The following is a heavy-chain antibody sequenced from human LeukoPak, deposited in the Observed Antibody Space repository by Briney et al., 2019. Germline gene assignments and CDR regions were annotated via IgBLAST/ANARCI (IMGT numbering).Heavy chain of an antibody. V-gene: IGHV3-20*04. CDR3: ARADRTSWFDY. J-gene: IGHJ4*02. CDR1: GFIFSSYA. D-gene: IGHD2-2*01. CDR2: INWNGGST. Sequence: GGSLRLSCAASGFIFSSYAMSWVRQAPGKGLEWVSGINWNGGSTGYEDSVKGRFTISRDNAKNSPYLQMNSVRPEDTAVYYCARADRTSWFDYWGQGTLVTVSS.